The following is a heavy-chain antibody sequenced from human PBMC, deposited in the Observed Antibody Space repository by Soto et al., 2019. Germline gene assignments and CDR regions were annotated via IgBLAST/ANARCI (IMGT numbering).Heavy chain of an antibody. CDR1: GGTFSSYA. CDR3: ARGGPYYYDSTRRTSADY. D-gene: IGHD3-22*01. J-gene: IGHJ4*02. V-gene: IGHV1-69*13. Sequence: ASVKVSCKASGGTFSSYAISWVRQAPGQGLEWMGGIIPIFGTANYAQKFQGRVTITADESTSTAYMELSSLRSEDTAVYYCARGGPYYYDSTRRTSADYWGQGTLVTVSS. CDR2: IIPIFGTA.